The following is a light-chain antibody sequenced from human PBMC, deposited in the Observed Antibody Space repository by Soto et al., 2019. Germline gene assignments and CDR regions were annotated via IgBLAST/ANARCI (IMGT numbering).Light chain of an antibody. Sequence: DIPMTQSPYTLSASVGDRVTITCLASKSIRSWLAWYQQKPGKAPKLLIYQASTLGSGVPTRFRGSGSGTEFTLTISRLEPDDFATYYWQEYNAYSTFGPGTKLEIK. CDR3: QEYNAYST. CDR2: QAS. V-gene: IGKV1-5*03. CDR1: KSIRSW. J-gene: IGKJ2*01.